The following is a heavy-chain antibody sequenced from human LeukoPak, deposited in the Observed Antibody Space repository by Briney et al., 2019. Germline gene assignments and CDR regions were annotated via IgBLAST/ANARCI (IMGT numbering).Heavy chain of an antibody. J-gene: IGHJ3*02. CDR2: ISAYNGNT. Sequence: ASVKVSCKASGYTFTSYGISWVQQAPGQGLEWMGWISAYNGNTNYAQKLEGRVTMATDTSTSTAYMELRSLRSDYTAVYYCARLAVGDAFDIWGQGTMVTVSS. CDR3: ARLAVGDAFDI. V-gene: IGHV1-18*01. CDR1: GYTFTSYG. D-gene: IGHD6-19*01.